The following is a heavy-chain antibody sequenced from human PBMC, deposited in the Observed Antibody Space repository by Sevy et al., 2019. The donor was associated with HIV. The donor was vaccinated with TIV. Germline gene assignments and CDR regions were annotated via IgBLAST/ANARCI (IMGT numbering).Heavy chain of an antibody. D-gene: IGHD3-16*01. V-gene: IGHV3-7*01. J-gene: IGHJ4*02. Sequence: GGSLRLSCAASGFTFSTYWMTWVRQAPGKGLEWVANIKQDGIDTNYVDSVRGRFTISRDNGRNLLYLHMNSLRAEDTAVYFCARALADWGSFHYSSWGRGVLVTVSS. CDR1: GFTFSTYW. CDR2: IKQDGIDT. CDR3: ARALADWGSFHYSS.